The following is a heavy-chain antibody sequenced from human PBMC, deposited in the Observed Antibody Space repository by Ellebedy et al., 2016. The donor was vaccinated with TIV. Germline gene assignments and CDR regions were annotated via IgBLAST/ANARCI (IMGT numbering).Heavy chain of an antibody. V-gene: IGHV3-9*01. D-gene: IGHD1-14*01. CDR1: GFTFDDYA. J-gene: IGHJ3*02. CDR2: ISWNSGSI. CDR3: ATNRAFDI. Sequence: SLKISCAASGFTFDDYAMHWVRQAPGKGLEWVSGISWNSGSIGYADSVKGRFTISRDNAKNSLYLQMNSLRAEDTAVYYCATNRAFDIWGQGTVVTVTS.